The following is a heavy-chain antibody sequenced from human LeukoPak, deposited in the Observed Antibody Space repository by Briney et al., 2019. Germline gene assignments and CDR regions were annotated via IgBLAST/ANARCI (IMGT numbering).Heavy chain of an antibody. V-gene: IGHV3-20*04. CDR3: ARDRVSSGWSYYFDY. D-gene: IGHD6-19*01. Sequence: GGSLRLSCAASGFTFDDYGMSWVRQAPGKGLECVSGINWNGGSTGYADSVKGRFTISRDNAKNSLYLQMNSLRAEDTALYYCARDRVSSGWSYYFDYWGQGTLVTVSS. J-gene: IGHJ4*02. CDR2: INWNGGST. CDR1: GFTFDDYG.